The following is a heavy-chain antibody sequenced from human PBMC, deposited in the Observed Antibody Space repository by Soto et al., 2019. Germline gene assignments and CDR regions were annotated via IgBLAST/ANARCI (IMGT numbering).Heavy chain of an antibody. CDR3: ARHPEGSWYGHFDY. V-gene: IGHV4-59*08. Sequence: QVQLQESGPGLVKPSETLSLTCTVSGGSISSYYWSWIRQPPGKGLEWIGYIYYSGSTNYNTSLTSRVTIEVETSKNQFSLKLGSVTAADTAVYYCARHPEGSWYGHFDYWGQGTLVTVSS. CDR1: GGSISSYY. CDR2: IYYSGST. D-gene: IGHD6-13*01. J-gene: IGHJ4*02.